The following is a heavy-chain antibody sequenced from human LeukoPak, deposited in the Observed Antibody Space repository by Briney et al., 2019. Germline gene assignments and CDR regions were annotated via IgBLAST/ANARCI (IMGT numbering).Heavy chain of an antibody. CDR2: VSNSGDYI. J-gene: IGHJ6*03. CDR1: GFTVSRNE. D-gene: IGHD2-15*01. CDR3: AKAGLYCSGGSCYATEWYYYYMDV. Sequence: GGSLRLSCAASGFTVSRNEMSWVRQAPGKGLEWVSSVSNSGDYIHYADSVKGRFTISRDNSKNSLYLQTNSLRAEDTAVYYCAKAGLYCSGGSCYATEWYYYYMDVWGKGTTVTVSS. V-gene: IGHV3-21*04.